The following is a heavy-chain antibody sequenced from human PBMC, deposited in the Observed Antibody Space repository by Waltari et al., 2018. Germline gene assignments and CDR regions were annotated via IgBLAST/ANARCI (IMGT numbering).Heavy chain of an antibody. Sequence: ELQLVESWGGLVKPGGSLSLSCAASGFPFRSYRSNWVRQAPGKGLEWVSSISSSSSYIYYADSVKGRFTISRDNAKNSLYLQMNSLRAEDTAVYYCARGSSWFDPWGQGTLVTVSS. CDR1: GFPFRSYR. CDR2: ISSSSSYI. D-gene: IGHD2-15*01. V-gene: IGHV3-21*01. CDR3: ARGSSWFDP. J-gene: IGHJ5*02.